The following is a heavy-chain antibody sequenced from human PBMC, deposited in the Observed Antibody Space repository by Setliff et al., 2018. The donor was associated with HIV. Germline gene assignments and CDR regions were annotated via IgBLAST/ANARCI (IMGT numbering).Heavy chain of an antibody. CDR2: VFYSGIT. J-gene: IGHJ3*02. D-gene: IGHD7-27*01. V-gene: IGHV4-39*01. CDR3: ARHGLTGDLNAFDI. Sequence: PSETLSLTCTVSGGSITSATHYWDRIRQPPGKGLEWIGTVFYSGITYYNSSLKSRVTISVDTSKNQFSLRLSSVTAADTAVYYCARHGLTGDLNAFDIWGQGTMVTVSS. CDR1: GGSITSATHY.